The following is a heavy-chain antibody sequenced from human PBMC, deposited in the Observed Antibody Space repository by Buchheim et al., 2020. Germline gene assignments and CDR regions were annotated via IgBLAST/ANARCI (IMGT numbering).Heavy chain of an antibody. Sequence: QVQLVQSGAEVKKPGASVKVSCKASGYPFTGYFMHWVRRAPGQGLEWMGWINPNSGGTNYAPKFQGRVTMTTDASISTVYMELSTLRSDDTAIYYCARVGGATSTTFDFWGQGTL. J-gene: IGHJ4*02. D-gene: IGHD1-26*01. CDR1: GYPFTGYF. CDR3: ARVGGATSTTFDF. CDR2: INPNSGGT. V-gene: IGHV1-2*02.